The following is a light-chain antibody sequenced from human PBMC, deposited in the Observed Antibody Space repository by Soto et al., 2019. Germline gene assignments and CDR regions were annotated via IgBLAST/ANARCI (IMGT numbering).Light chain of an antibody. CDR3: HQYNNWPPIT. Sequence: EIVMTQTPATLSVSPGERATVSCRASQSVSSNLAWYQQKPGQAPRLLIYGASTRATGIPARFSGSGSGTEFTLTISSLQSEDFAVYYCHQYNNWPPITFGQGTRLEI. CDR2: GAS. CDR1: QSVSSN. J-gene: IGKJ5*01. V-gene: IGKV3-15*01.